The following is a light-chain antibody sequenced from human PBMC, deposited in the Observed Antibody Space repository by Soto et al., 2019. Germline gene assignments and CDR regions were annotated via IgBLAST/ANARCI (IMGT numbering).Light chain of an antibody. J-gene: IGKJ4*01. CDR2: GAS. V-gene: IGKV3-20*01. Sequence: EIVLTQSPGTLSLSPGERATLSCRASQSVSSSYLAWYQQKPGQAPRLYIYGASSRATGIPARFSGSGSGADFTLTISRLEPEDFAVYYCQQYGSSPTFGGGTKVEIK. CDR1: QSVSSSY. CDR3: QQYGSSPT.